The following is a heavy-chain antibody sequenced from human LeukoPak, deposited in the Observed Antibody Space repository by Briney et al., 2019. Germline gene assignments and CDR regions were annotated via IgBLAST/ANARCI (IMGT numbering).Heavy chain of an antibody. CDR1: GGSISSGDYY. D-gene: IGHD3-22*01. CDR3: ARHGFPDYDSSGYARTLHAFDI. CDR2: IYYSGST. J-gene: IGHJ3*02. V-gene: IGHV4-61*08. Sequence: SSETLSLTRTVSGGSISSGDYYWSWIRQPPGKGLEWIGYIYYSGSTNYNPSLKSRVTISVDTSKNQFSLKLSSVTAADTAVYYCARHGFPDYDSSGYARTLHAFDIWGQGTMVTVSS.